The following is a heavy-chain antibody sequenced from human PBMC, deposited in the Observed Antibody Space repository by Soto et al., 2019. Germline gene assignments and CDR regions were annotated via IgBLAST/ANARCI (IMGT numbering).Heavy chain of an antibody. V-gene: IGHV3-48*02. Sequence: EVRLVESEGGLVQPGGSLRLSCAASGFTFSNYHMNWVRQAPGKGLEWISYISNSGTIYYADSVKGRFSISRDDAKNSLYLQMNSLRDEDTAVYYCARDGEGGGWRHVYWGQGTLVTVSS. CDR1: GFTFSNYH. CDR3: ARDGEGGGWRHVY. CDR2: ISNSGTI. D-gene: IGHD3-10*01. J-gene: IGHJ4*02.